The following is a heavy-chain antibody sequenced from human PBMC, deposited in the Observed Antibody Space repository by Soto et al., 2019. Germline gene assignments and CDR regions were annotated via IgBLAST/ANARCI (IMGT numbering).Heavy chain of an antibody. CDR3: ARVPDS. CDR2: IYYSGST. CDR1: CGSLSSGGYS. Sequence: QVQLQESGPGLVKPSQTLSLTCTVSCGSLSSGGYSWSWIRQHPGKGLEWIGYIYYSGSTYYNPSLKRLVTISVDTSKNQFSLKLTSVTAADTAVYYCARVPDSCGQGTLVTVSS. J-gene: IGHJ4*02. V-gene: IGHV4-31*01.